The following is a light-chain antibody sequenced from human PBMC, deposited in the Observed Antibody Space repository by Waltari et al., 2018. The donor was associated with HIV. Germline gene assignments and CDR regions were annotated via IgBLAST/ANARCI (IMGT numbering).Light chain of an antibody. Sequence: EFVLPRSPGTLSLSPGERAALPCRSSQSISSRYLAWYQQKPGQAPRVLIYGASTRATGIPDRFSGSESGTDFTLTISRLEPEDFAVYYCQQYGSSPLYIFGQGTKLEIK. CDR2: GAS. J-gene: IGKJ2*01. CDR3: QQYGSSPLYI. V-gene: IGKV3-20*01. CDR1: QSISSRY.